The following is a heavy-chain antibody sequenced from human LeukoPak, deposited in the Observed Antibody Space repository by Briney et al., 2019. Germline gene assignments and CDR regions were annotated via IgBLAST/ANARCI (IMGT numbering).Heavy chain of an antibody. J-gene: IGHJ4*02. CDR3: ARHPRWSVGTTSGGYYFDY. CDR1: GVSISSYY. CDR2: IYYSGST. V-gene: IGHV4-59*08. D-gene: IGHD2/OR15-2a*01. Sequence: SETLSLTCTVSGVSISSYYWSWIRQPPGKGLEWIGNIYYSGSTNHNPSLKSRVTISVDTSKNQFSLKLSSVTAADTAVYYCARHPRWSVGTTSGGYYFDYWGQGTLVTVSS.